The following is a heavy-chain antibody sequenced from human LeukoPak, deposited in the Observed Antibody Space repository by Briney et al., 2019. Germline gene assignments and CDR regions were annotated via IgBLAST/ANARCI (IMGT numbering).Heavy chain of an antibody. CDR1: GYSFTSYW. CDR3: ARRRYCSSTSCPAGWFDP. CDR2: IYPGDSDT. D-gene: IGHD2-2*01. V-gene: IGHV5-51*01. Sequence: GESLKISCKGSGYSFTSYWIGWVRQMPGKGLEWVGIIYPGDSDTRYSPSFQGQVTISADKSISTAYLQWSSLKASDTAMYYCARRRYCSSTSCPAGWFDPWGQGTLVTVSS. J-gene: IGHJ5*02.